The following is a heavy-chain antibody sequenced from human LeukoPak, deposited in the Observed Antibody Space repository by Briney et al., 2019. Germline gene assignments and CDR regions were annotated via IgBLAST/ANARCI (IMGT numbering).Heavy chain of an antibody. J-gene: IGHJ4*02. CDR1: GFTFSSYS. V-gene: IGHV3-72*01. CDR3: ARSRNRFDDY. CDR2: CRKKLYAHTT. Sequence: GGSLRLSCAASGFTFSSYSMNWVRQAPGKGPEWIAHCRKKLYAHTTEYAASVKGRFTTSRDDSKNLLYLEMNSLKTEDTAVYFCARSRNRFDDYWGQGALVTVSS.